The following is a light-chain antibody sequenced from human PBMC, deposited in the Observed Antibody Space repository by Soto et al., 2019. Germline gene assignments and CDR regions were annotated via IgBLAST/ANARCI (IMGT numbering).Light chain of an antibody. CDR2: GAS. CDR1: QSVSTSY. V-gene: IGKV3-20*01. J-gene: IGKJ4*01. Sequence: EMVLTQSPGTLSLYPGERATLSCRASQSVSTSYLAWYQQKPGQAPRLLIYGASSRATGIPDRFSGSGSGTDFTLTISRLEPEDFAVYYCQQYGRSPLTFGGGTKLDIK. CDR3: QQYGRSPLT.